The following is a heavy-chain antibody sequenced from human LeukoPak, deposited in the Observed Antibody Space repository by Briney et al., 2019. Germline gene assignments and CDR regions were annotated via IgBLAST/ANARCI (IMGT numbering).Heavy chain of an antibody. J-gene: IGHJ4*02. CDR3: ARSRRPLVPAASLDY. Sequence: GASVKVSCKASGGTFSSYAISWVRQAPGQGLEWMGGIIPIFGTANYAQKFQGRVTITTDESTSTAYMELSSLRSEDTAVYYCARSRRPLVPAASLDYWGQGTLVTVSS. CDR1: GGTFSSYA. V-gene: IGHV1-69*05. CDR2: IIPIFGTA. D-gene: IGHD2-2*01.